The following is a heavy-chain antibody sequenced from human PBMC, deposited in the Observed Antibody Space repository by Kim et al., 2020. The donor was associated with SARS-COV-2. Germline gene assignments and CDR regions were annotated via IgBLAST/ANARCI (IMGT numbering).Heavy chain of an antibody. V-gene: IGHV4-39*01. CDR2: IYYSGST. D-gene: IGHD3-10*01. Sequence: SETLSLTCTVSGGSISSSSYYWGWIRQPPGKGLEWIGSIYYSGSTYYNPSLKSRVTISVDTSKNQFSLKLSSVTAADTAVYYCARCRDGSGSYYRPFDYWGQGTLVTVSS. CDR3: ARCRDGSGSYYRPFDY. J-gene: IGHJ4*02. CDR1: GGSISSSSYY.